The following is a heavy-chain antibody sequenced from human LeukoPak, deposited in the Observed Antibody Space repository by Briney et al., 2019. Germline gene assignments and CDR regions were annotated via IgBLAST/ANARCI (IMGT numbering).Heavy chain of an antibody. CDR3: ARVDRTWIQPH. CDR2: MNPNSGNT. D-gene: IGHD5-18*01. J-gene: IGHJ4*02. CDR1: GYSFTSDD. Sequence: ASVNVSCKASGYSFTSDDINWVRQATGQGLEWMGWMNPNSGNTGYAQKFQGRVTMTRNTSISTAYMELSSLRSEDTAVYYCARVDRTWIQPHWGQGTLVTVSS. V-gene: IGHV1-8*01.